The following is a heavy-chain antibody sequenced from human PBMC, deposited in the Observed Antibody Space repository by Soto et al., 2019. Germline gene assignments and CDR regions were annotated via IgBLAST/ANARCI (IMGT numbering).Heavy chain of an antibody. CDR2: VDSDGRGT. J-gene: IGHJ4*02. Sequence: EVQLVESGGGSVQPGGSLRLSCVASGITFTNYWMHWVRQVPGKGLLGVARVDSDGRGTSNPDFVKGRFTISRDNAKNTLYLQMNSLRVEDTAMYYCGTVFEHWGQGIPVTVSS. CDR3: GTVFEH. V-gene: IGHV3-74*01. CDR1: GITFTNYW.